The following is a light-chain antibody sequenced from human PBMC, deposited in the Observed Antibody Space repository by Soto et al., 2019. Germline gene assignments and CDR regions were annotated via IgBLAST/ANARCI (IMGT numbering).Light chain of an antibody. CDR3: SSYAGSNNFV. J-gene: IGLJ1*01. CDR2: EAT. Sequence: QSALTQPASVSGSPEQSITISCTGTSNDVGRYNLVSWYQQHPGKAPKVMIYEATKRPSGVPDRFSGSKSSNTASLTVSGLQAEDEADYYCSSYAGSNNFVFGTGTKVTVL. CDR1: SNDVGRYNL. V-gene: IGLV2-8*01.